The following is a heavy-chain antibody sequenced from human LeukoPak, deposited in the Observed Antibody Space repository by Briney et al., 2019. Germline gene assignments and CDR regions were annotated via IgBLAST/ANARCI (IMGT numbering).Heavy chain of an antibody. J-gene: IGHJ4*02. V-gene: IGHV1-2*02. CDR3: ARAQLLTAPAGTFADN. Sequence: GASVRVSCKAAVYMLTDYFMDWVRQAPGQRPEWMGWFNPKSGDKKYAQQFQGRVTMTRDTSVNTAYMEMSGLTSDDTAVYYCARAQLLTAPAGTFADNWGQGTLVTVSS. CDR1: VYMLTDYF. D-gene: IGHD6-13*01. CDR2: FNPKSGDK.